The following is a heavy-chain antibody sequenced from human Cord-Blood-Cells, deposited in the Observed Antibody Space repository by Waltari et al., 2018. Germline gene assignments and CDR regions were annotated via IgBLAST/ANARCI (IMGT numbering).Heavy chain of an antibody. CDR3: ARAQDIVVVPAATFDY. D-gene: IGHD2-2*01. J-gene: IGHJ4*02. V-gene: IGHV1-2*02. Sequence: QVQLVQSGAEVKKPGASVKVSCKASGYTFTGYYMHWVRQAPGQGLEWMGWINPNSGGTNYAQKFQGRGTMTRDTSISTAYMELSRLRSDDTAVYYCARAQDIVVVPAATFDYWGQGTLVTVSS. CDR1: GYTFTGYY. CDR2: INPNSGGT.